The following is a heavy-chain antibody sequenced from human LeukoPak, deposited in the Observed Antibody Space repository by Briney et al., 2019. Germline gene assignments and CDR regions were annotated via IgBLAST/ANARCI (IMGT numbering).Heavy chain of an antibody. D-gene: IGHD3-3*01. Sequence: GGSLRLSCAASGFTVRSNYMSWVRQAPGQGLEWVSVIYSGGSTYYADSVKGRFTISRDNSKNTLYLQMNSLRAEDTAVYYCARDGITIFGVVLSYFDYWGQGTLVTVSS. CDR1: GFTVRSNY. J-gene: IGHJ4*02. CDR3: ARDGITIFGVVLSYFDY. CDR2: IYSGGST. V-gene: IGHV3-66*02.